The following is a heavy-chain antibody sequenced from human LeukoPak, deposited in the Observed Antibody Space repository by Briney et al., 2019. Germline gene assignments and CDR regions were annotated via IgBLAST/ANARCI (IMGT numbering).Heavy chain of an antibody. D-gene: IGHD6-13*01. CDR2: IYASGNT. CDR1: GGSISSGTYF. Sequence: SETLSLTCTVSGGSISSGTYFWSWIRQPAGKGLHWIGRIYASGNTNYNPSLKSRLTISVDTSKNQFSLKLSSVTAADTAVYYCARTTEAHSWRTRYYDYYMDVWGKGTTVTVSS. J-gene: IGHJ6*03. V-gene: IGHV4-61*02. CDR3: ARTTEAHSWRTRYYDYYMDV.